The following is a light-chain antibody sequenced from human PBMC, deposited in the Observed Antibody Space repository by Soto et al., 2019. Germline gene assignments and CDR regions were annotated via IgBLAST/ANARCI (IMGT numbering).Light chain of an antibody. V-gene: IGKV1-27*01. Sequence: DVQKTKFPTSLSASVGDRVTITCRASQGSRNFVAWYQQKPGKAPKLLIYAASTLQSGVPSRFSGSGSGTDFTLTINSLQPDDVATYSCQRYSSVPVFGPGTKVEIK. CDR1: QGSRNF. J-gene: IGKJ3*01. CDR3: QRYSSVPV. CDR2: AAS.